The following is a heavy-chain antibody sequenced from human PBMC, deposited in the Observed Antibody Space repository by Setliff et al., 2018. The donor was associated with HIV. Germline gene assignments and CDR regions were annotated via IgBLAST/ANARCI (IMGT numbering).Heavy chain of an antibody. CDR3: ARDRVDIVVVVAARGYYYYGMDV. J-gene: IGHJ6*02. CDR2: ISSGSSYI. V-gene: IGHV3-21*01. CDR1: GFTFSSYS. Sequence: GGSLRLSCAASGFTFSSYSMNWVRQAPGKGLEWVSSISSGSSYIYYAESVKGRFTISRDNAKNSLYLQMNSLRAEDTAVYYCARDRVDIVVVVAARGYYYYGMDVWGQGTTVTVSS. D-gene: IGHD2-15*01.